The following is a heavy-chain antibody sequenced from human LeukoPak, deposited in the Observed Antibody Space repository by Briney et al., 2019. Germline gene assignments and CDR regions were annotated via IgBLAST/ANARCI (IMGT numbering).Heavy chain of an antibody. J-gene: IGHJ4*02. V-gene: IGHV3-48*03. CDR1: GFTFSSYE. CDR2: ISSSGSTI. CDR3: ARAGSYSYGVLFDY. D-gene: IGHD5-18*01. Sequence: PGGSLRLSCAASGFTFSSYEMNWVRQAPGKGLKWVSYISSSGSTIYYADSVKGRFTVSRDNAKNSLYLQMSSLRAEDTAVYYCARAGSYSYGVLFDYWGQGTLLTVSS.